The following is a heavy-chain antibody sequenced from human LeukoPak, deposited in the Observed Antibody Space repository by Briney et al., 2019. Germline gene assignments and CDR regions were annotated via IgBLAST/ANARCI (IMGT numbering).Heavy chain of an antibody. CDR3: ARQTGFGYYDSSGYASDAFDI. Sequence: GESLKISCKGSGYSFTSYWIGWVRQMPGKGLEWMGIIYPGDSDTRYSPSFQGQVTISADKSISTAYLQWSSLKASDTAMYYCARQTGFGYYDSSGYASDAFDIWGQGTMVTVSS. J-gene: IGHJ3*02. V-gene: IGHV5-51*01. CDR2: IYPGDSDT. CDR1: GYSFTSYW. D-gene: IGHD3-22*01.